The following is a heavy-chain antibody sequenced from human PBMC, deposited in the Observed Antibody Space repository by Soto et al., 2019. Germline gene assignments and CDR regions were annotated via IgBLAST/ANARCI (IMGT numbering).Heavy chain of an antibody. J-gene: IGHJ6*02. CDR1: GFTFSSYE. D-gene: IGHD1-26*01. Sequence: GGSLRLSCAASGFTFSSYEMNWVRQAPGKGLEWVSYISSSGSTIYYADSVKGRFTISRDNAKNSLYLQMNSLRAEDTAVYYCARRQMSFYYYYGMDVWGQGTTVTSP. V-gene: IGHV3-48*03. CDR3: ARRQMSFYYYYGMDV. CDR2: ISSSGSTI.